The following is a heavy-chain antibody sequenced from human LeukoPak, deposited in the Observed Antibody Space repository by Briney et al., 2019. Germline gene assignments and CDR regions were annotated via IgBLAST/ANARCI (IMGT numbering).Heavy chain of an antibody. V-gene: IGHV3-7*01. J-gene: IGHJ6*03. CDR1: GFTFSSYW. Sequence: GGSLRLSCAASGFTFSSYWMSWVRQAPGKGLEWVANIKQDGSEKYYVDSVKGRFTISRDNAKNSLYLQMNSLRAEDTAVYYCARGRAVAGYYYYYMDVWGKGTTVTVSS. CDR3: ARGRAVAGYYYYYMDV. D-gene: IGHD6-19*01. CDR2: IKQDGSEK.